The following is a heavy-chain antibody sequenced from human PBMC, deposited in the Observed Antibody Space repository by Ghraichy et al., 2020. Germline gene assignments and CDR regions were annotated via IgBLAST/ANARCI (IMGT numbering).Heavy chain of an antibody. Sequence: GGSLRLSCAASGFTFRSYGMHWVRQAPGKGLEWGTVISYDGSNKYYADSVKGRFTISRDNSKRTLYLQMNSLRAEDTAVYYCAKARTGYSSGRYFDYWGQGTLVTVSS. CDR1: GFTFRSYG. V-gene: IGHV3-30*18. J-gene: IGHJ4*02. CDR2: ISYDGSNK. CDR3: AKARTGYSSGRYFDY. D-gene: IGHD6-19*01.